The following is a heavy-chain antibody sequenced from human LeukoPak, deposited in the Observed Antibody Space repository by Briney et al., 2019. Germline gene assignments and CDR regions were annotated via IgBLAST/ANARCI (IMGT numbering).Heavy chain of an antibody. CDR3: AKDRGYCSGGSCYYFDY. V-gene: IGHV3-30*18. J-gene: IGHJ4*02. Sequence: GGSLRLSCAASGFTFSSYGMHWVRQAPGKGLEWVAVISYDGGNKYYADSVKGRFTISRDNSKNTLYLQMNSLRAEDTAVYYCAKDRGYCSGGSCYYFDYWGQGTLVTVSS. CDR2: ISYDGGNK. CDR1: GFTFSSYG. D-gene: IGHD2-15*01.